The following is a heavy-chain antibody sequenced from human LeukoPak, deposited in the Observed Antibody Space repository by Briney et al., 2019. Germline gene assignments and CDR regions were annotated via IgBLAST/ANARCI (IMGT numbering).Heavy chain of an antibody. V-gene: IGHV4-34*01. CDR3: ARASCGGGTCYDSRGWFDP. J-gene: IGHJ5*02. Sequence: SETLSLTCAVYGGSFSGYYWSWIRQPPGKGLEWIGEINHSGSTNYNPSLKSRVTISVDTSKNQFSLKLRSVTAADTAVYYCARASCGGGTCYDSRGWFDPWGQGTLVTVSS. D-gene: IGHD2-15*01. CDR1: GGSFSGYY. CDR2: INHSGST.